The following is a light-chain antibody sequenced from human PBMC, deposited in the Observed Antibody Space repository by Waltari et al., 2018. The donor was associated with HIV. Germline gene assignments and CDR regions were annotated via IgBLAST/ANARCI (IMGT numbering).Light chain of an antibody. V-gene: IGLV3-1*01. CDR3: QTWDSQIII. J-gene: IGLJ2*01. CDR1: ELGHKY. Sequence: SYDLTQEPSVSVFPGQAAAISCSGDELGHKYVSWYQQKPGQSPIQVSYQNSKRPSGVPERFSGSNSGNTATLTISGTQVMDESDYHCQTWDSQIIIFGGGTKLTVL. CDR2: QNS.